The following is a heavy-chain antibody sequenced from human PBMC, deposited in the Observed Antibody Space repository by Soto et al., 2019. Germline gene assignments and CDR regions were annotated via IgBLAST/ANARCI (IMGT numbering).Heavy chain of an antibody. V-gene: IGHV1-46*01. CDR1: GYTFTSYY. J-gene: IGHJ6*02. CDR3: ARGDGDYGNYYYYGMDV. D-gene: IGHD4-17*01. CDR2: INPSGGST. Sequence: QVQLVQSGAEVKKPGASAKVSCKASGYTFTSYYMHWVRQAPGQGLEWMGIINPSGGSTSYAQKFQGRVTRTRDTSTSTVYMELSSLRSEDTAVYYCARGDGDYGNYYYYGMDVWGQGTTVTVSS.